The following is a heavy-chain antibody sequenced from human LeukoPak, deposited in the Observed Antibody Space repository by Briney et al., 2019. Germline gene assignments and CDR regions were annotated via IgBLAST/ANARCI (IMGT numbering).Heavy chain of an antibody. CDR1: GGSISIYY. J-gene: IGHJ6*03. D-gene: IGHD1-26*01. Sequence: PSETLSLTCTVSGGSISIYYWSWIRQPPGKGLEWIGYIYYSGSTNYNPSLKSRVTISVDTSKNQFSLRLSSVTAADTAVYYCERTAFGGTFPYYYYYMDVWGKGTTVTVSS. CDR2: IYYSGST. V-gene: IGHV4-59*08. CDR3: ERTAFGGTFPYYYYYMDV.